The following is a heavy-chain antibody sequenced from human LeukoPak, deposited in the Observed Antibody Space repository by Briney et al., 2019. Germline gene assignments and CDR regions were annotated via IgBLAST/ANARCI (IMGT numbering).Heavy chain of an antibody. D-gene: IGHD1-26*01. J-gene: IGHJ3*02. CDR1: GGSISSYY. Sequence: PSETLSLTCTVSGGSISSYYWSWIRQPPEKGLEWIGYIYYSGSTNYNPSLKSRVTISVDTSKNQFSLKLSSVTAADTAVYYCAREGSYAFDIWGQGTMVTVSS. V-gene: IGHV4-59*01. CDR2: IYYSGST. CDR3: AREGSYAFDI.